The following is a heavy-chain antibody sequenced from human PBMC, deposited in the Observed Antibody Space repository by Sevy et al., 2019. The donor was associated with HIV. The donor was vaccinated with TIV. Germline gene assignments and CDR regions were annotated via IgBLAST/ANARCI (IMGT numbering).Heavy chain of an antibody. J-gene: IGHJ4*02. CDR3: ATTNDYYESSGCPFDY. CDR1: GYSLTGLS. D-gene: IGHD3-22*01. CDR2: FDPEDGER. V-gene: IGHV1-24*01. Sequence: ASVKVSCKVSGYSLTGLSMHWVRQAPGKGLEWMGSFDPEDGERIYAQKLEGRVTMTENTSADTAYMELNSLRFEDTAVYYCATTNDYYESSGCPFDYWGQGTLVTVSS.